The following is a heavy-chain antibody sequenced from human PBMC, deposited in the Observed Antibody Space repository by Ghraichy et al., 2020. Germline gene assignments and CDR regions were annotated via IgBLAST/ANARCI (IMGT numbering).Heavy chain of an antibody. Sequence: SETLSLTCAVYGGSFSGYYWTWIRQPPGKGLEWIGEINPSGSTHYNPSLKSRVTISIDTSKNHFSLKLSSMTAADTAVYYCARSDVIRGGFDPWGQGTLVXVSS. CDR3: ARSDVIRGGFDP. CDR1: GGSFSGYY. V-gene: IGHV4-34*01. CDR2: INPSGST. D-gene: IGHD3-10*01. J-gene: IGHJ5*02.